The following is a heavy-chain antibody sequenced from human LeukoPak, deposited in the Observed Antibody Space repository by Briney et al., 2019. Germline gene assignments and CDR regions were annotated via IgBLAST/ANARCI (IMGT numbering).Heavy chain of an antibody. CDR2: ISSNGGST. J-gene: IGHJ3*02. CDR3: VKDSEMATINAFDI. V-gene: IGHV3-64D*06. D-gene: IGHD5-24*01. Sequence: VGSLRLSCSASGFTLSDYAMHWVREAPGKGVEYVSEISSNGGSTYYADSVKGRFTISRDNSKNTLYLQMSSLRAEDTAVYYCVKDSEMATINAFDIWGQGTMVTVSS. CDR1: GFTLSDYA.